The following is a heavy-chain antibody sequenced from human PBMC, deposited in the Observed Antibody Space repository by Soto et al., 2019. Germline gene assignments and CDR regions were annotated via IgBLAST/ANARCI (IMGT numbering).Heavy chain of an antibody. J-gene: IGHJ4*02. CDR1: GFTFSSYG. Sequence: QVQLVESGGGLVQPGRSLRLSCAASGFTFSSYGMHWVRQAPGKGLEWVAVISYDGSNKYYADSVKGRFTISRDNSKNTLYVQMNRLRAEDTAVYYCATSSGGALWSGVNLALDYWGQGTLVTVSS. CDR2: ISYDGSNK. D-gene: IGHD3-3*01. V-gene: IGHV3-30*03. CDR3: ATSSGGALWSGVNLALDY.